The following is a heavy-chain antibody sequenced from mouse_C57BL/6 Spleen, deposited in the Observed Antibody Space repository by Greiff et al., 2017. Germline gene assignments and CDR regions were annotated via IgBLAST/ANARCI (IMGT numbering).Heavy chain of an antibody. CDR3: ASGSNYVMDY. V-gene: IGHV5-17*01. CDR1: GFTFSDYG. D-gene: IGHD5-1*01. CDR2: ISSGSSTI. J-gene: IGHJ4*01. Sequence: EVHLVESGGGLVKPGGSLKLSCAASGFTFSDYGMHWVRQAPEKGLEWVAYISSGSSTISYADTVTGLFTISRDNAKNTLFLQMTSLRSEDTAMYYCASGSNYVMDYWGQGTSVTVSS.